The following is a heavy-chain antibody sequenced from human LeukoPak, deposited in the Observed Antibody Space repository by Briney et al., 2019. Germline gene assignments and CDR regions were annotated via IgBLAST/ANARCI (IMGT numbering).Heavy chain of an antibody. J-gene: IGHJ4*02. CDR3: AKDRRSGSYSTLDY. V-gene: IGHV3-23*01. CDR1: GFTFSSYA. D-gene: IGHD1-26*01. Sequence: GGPLRLSCAASGFTFSSYAMSWVRQAPGKGLEWVSAISASGVSTYYADSVKGRFTISRDYSKNTLYLQMNSLRAEDTAVYYCAKDRRSGSYSTLDYWGQGTLVTVSS. CDR2: ISASGVST.